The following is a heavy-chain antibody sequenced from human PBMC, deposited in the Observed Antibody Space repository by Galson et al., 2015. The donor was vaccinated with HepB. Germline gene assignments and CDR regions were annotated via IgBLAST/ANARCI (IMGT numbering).Heavy chain of an antibody. Sequence: SETLSLTCTVSRDSVKTFYWNWIRQPPGRGLEWIGYIYYRTGSTNYNPSLKSRATISVDTSKNQFSLKLNFVTAADTAVYYCVRGGQVPAAITDAFDVWGQGTMVTVSS. CDR1: RDSVKTFY. J-gene: IGHJ3*01. D-gene: IGHD2-2*01. V-gene: IGHV4-59*02. CDR2: IYYRTGST. CDR3: VRGGQVPAAITDAFDV.